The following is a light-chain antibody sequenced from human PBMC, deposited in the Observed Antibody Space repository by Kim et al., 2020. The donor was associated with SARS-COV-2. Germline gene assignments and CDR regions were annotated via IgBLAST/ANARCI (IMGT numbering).Light chain of an antibody. CDR3: QQTDSAPDT. J-gene: IGKJ2*01. CDR2: AAS. Sequence: DIQMTQSPSSLSASVGDRVTITCRASQSIATHLNWYQQKSGKAPKVLIFAASSLQTGVPSRFSGNGSGTDFTLTINSLQPEDFATYHCQQTDSAPDTFGQGTKLEI. CDR1: QSIATH. V-gene: IGKV1-39*01.